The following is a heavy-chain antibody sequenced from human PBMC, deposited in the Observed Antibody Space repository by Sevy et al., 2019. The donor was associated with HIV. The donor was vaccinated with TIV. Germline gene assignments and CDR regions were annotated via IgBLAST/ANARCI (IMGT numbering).Heavy chain of an antibody. CDR3: AKTPMTEAAPYFDF. CDR2: INWHSGRL. D-gene: IGHD6-19*01. J-gene: IGHJ4*02. Sequence: GGSLRLSCAGSGFTFEDYALHWVRQAPGQGLEWVAGINWHSGRLDYADSVKGRFTISRDDAKNSLYLQMDTLRTEDTALYYCAKTPMTEAAPYFDFWGQGTLVTVSS. V-gene: IGHV3-9*01. CDR1: GFTFEDYA.